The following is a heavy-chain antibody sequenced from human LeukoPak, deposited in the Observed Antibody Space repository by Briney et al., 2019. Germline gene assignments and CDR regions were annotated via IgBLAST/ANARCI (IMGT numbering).Heavy chain of an antibody. D-gene: IGHD3-3*01. V-gene: IGHV4-39*01. J-gene: IGHJ2*01. CDR2: IYYSGST. CDR3: ARHFDSGYSYDFWSGEQDWYFDL. Sequence: WVRQAPGKGLEWIGSIYYSGSTYYNPSLKSRVTISVDTSKNQFSLKLSSVTAADTAVYYCARHFDSGYSYDFWSGEQDWYFDLWGRGTLVTVSS.